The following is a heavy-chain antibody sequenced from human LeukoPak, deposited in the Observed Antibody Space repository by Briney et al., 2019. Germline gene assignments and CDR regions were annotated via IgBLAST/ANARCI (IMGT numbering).Heavy chain of an antibody. CDR2: IVVGSVNT. V-gene: IGHV1-58*01. Sequence: SVKVSCKASGFTFSSSAVQWVRQARGQRLERIGWIVVGSVNTNYAQKFQERVTITRDMSTSTAYMELSSLRSEDTAVYYCAASPGTVGAFDIWGQGSMVTVSS. D-gene: IGHD3-16*01. CDR1: GFTFSSSA. CDR3: AASPGTVGAFDI. J-gene: IGHJ3*02.